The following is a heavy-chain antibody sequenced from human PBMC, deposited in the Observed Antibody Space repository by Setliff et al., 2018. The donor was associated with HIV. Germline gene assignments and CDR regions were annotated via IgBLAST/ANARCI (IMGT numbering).Heavy chain of an antibody. CDR2: IDPSDFYI. J-gene: IGHJ4*02. Sequence: GASLKLSCQGSGYSFTNYWINWVRQMPGKGLEWMGRIDPSDFYIKYSPSFQGHVTISADRSITTAYLQWSSLRASDTATYYCARQPRGYSYGDGVYLDYWGQGTPVTVSS. CDR1: GYSFTNYW. D-gene: IGHD5-18*01. CDR3: ARQPRGYSYGDGVYLDY. V-gene: IGHV5-10-1*01.